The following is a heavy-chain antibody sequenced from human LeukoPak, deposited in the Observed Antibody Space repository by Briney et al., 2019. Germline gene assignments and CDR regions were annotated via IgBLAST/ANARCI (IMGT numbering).Heavy chain of an antibody. V-gene: IGHV3-21*01. CDR2: ISSGSTYI. Sequence: GGSLRLSCAASEFTFNSYSFNWIRQPPGGRLEWVSSISSGSTYIYYSDSVKGRFTISRDNAHNSLFLQMNSLRAEDTAVYYCARHHYGLAEALDVWGQGTEVTVSS. CDR1: EFTFNSYS. J-gene: IGHJ3*01. CDR3: ARHHYGLAEALDV. D-gene: IGHD4-17*01.